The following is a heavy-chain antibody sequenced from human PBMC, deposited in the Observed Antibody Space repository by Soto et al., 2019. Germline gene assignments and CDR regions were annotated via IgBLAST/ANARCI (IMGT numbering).Heavy chain of an antibody. D-gene: IGHD2-15*01. CDR3: AKRYCSGGSCYSYYYYMDV. CDR1: GFTFSSYA. Sequence: GGSLRLSCAASGFTFSSYAMSWVRQAPGKGLEWVSAISGSGGSTYYADSVKGRFTISRDNSKNTLHLQMNSLRAEDTAVYYCAKRYCSGGSCYSYYYYMDVWGKGTTVTVSS. CDR2: ISGSGGST. V-gene: IGHV3-23*01. J-gene: IGHJ6*03.